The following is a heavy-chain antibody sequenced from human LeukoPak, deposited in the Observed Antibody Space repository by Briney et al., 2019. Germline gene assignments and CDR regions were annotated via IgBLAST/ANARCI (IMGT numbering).Heavy chain of an antibody. CDR3: AREGYDFWSGYPYYGMDV. Sequence: GGSLRLSCAASGFTFSSYSMNWVRQAPGKGLEWVANIKQDGSEKYYVDSVKGRFTISRDNAKNSLYLQMNSLRAEDTAVYYCAREGYDFWSGYPYYGMDVWGQGTTVTVSS. V-gene: IGHV3-7*01. CDR2: IKQDGSEK. J-gene: IGHJ6*02. D-gene: IGHD3-3*01. CDR1: GFTFSSYS.